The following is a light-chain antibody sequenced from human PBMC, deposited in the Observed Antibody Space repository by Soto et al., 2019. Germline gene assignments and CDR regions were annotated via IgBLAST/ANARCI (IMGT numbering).Light chain of an antibody. V-gene: IGLV1-51*01. CDR3: GAWNMSAGLWV. CDR1: NSNIGNNF. CDR2: END. Sequence: QSVLTQPPSVSAAPGQKVTISCSGNNSNIGNNFVSWYQQLPGTAPKLLIYENDKRPSRIPDRFSGSKSGASATLGITGPQTGDEADYFCGAWNMSAGLWVFGGGTKLTVL. J-gene: IGLJ3*02.